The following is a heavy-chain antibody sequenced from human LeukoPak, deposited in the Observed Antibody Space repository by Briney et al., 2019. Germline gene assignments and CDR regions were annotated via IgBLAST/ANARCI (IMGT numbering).Heavy chain of an antibody. CDR2: ISWNSGSI. V-gene: IGHV3-9*01. D-gene: IGHD2-2*02. CDR1: GFIFDDYA. CDR3: ARAIGVTCISTSCYSFDY. J-gene: IGHJ4*02. Sequence: GGSLRLSCAASGFIFDDYAIHWVRHAPGKGLEWVSGISWNSGSIGYADSVKGRFTISRDNAKNSLYLQMNSLRTEDTALYYCARAIGVTCISTSCYSFDYWGQGTLVTVSS.